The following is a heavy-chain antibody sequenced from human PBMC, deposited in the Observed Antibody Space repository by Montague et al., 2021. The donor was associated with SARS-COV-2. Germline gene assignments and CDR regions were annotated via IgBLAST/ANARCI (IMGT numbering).Heavy chain of an antibody. D-gene: IGHD5-12*01. Sequence: SETLSLTCSILGRSTQSRSDYSGWISQLPVTGLEWIGSIYYSGSTYYNPSLKSRVTISVDTSKNQFSLKLSSVTAADTAVYYCARGYSGYADPTGFDPWGQGTLVTVSS. CDR2: IYYSGST. V-gene: IGHV4-39*01. CDR3: ARGYSGYADPTGFDP. J-gene: IGHJ5*02. CDR1: GRSTQSRSDY.